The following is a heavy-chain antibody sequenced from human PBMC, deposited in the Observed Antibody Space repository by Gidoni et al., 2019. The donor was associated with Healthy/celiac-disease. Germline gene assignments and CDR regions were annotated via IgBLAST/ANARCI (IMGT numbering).Heavy chain of an antibody. Sequence: EVQPVESGGGLVQPGRSLNLSRAAPGFTVEDYAMHWVRQAPGKGLEWVSGISWNRGSIGYAGSVKGRFTISRDNAKNSLYLQMNSLRAEDTALYYCAKDSSGWQGLYYFDYWGQRTLVTVSS. CDR1: GFTVEDYA. CDR3: AKDSSGWQGLYYFDY. CDR2: ISWNRGSI. V-gene: IGHV3-9*01. J-gene: IGHJ4*02. D-gene: IGHD6-19*01.